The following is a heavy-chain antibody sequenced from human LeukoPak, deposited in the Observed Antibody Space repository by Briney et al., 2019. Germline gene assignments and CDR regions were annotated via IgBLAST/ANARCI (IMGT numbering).Heavy chain of an antibody. J-gene: IGHJ5*02. CDR3: TRNPDGRNWFDP. D-gene: IGHD1-14*01. V-gene: IGHV3-74*01. Sequence: GGSLRLSCAASGLTLNRYWMHWVRQAPGKGLVWVSHIDTDGSSTSYADSVKGRFTISRDNAKNTLYLQMNSLRVEDTAMYYCTRNPDGRNWFDPWGQGTLVTVSS. CDR1: GLTLNRYW. CDR2: IDTDGSST.